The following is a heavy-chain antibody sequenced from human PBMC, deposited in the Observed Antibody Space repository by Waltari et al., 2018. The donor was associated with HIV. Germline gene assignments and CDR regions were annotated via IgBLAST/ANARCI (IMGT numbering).Heavy chain of an antibody. V-gene: IGHV3-23*01. CDR2: ISGSGGST. CDR1: GFTFSNYG. Sequence: EVQVLESGGALGQPGGSLRLSCAASGFTFSNYGMSWVRQAPGKGLEWVSTISGSGGSTYDADSVKGRFTVSRDNSQTTLYLQMNSLRAEDTAVYFCVKEHQYSHSWYSYYGMDVWGQGTTVTVSS. CDR3: VKEHQYSHSWYSYYGMDV. D-gene: IGHD6-13*01. J-gene: IGHJ6*02.